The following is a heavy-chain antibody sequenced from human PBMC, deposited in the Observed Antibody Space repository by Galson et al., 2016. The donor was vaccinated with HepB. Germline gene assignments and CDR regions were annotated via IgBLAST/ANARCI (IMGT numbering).Heavy chain of an antibody. V-gene: IGHV3-74*01. CDR3: ARVGPSGYFFDY. Sequence: SLRLSCAASGFTFISHWMHWVRQAPGKGLVWVSHINHDGSVTSHADSVKGRFTISRDNSKNTLYLQMDSLRAEDTATYFCARVGPSGYFFDYWGQGALVTVSS. CDR2: INHDGSVT. D-gene: IGHD3-22*01. J-gene: IGHJ4*02. CDR1: GFTFISHW.